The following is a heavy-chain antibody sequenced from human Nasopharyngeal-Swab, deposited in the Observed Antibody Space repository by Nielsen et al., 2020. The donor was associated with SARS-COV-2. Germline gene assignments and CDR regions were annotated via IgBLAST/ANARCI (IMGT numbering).Heavy chain of an antibody. CDR1: GFTFSDYY. J-gene: IGHJ6*02. CDR3: ARVSWSDYDFWSGYYKSSYYYGMDV. CDR2: ISSSGSTI. Sequence: GESLKISWAASGFTFSDYYMSWIRQAPGKGLEWVSYISSSGSTIYYADSVKGRFTISRDNAKNSLYLQMNSLRAEDTAVYYCARVSWSDYDFWSGYYKSSYYYGMDVWGQGTTVTVSS. D-gene: IGHD3-3*01. V-gene: IGHV3-11*04.